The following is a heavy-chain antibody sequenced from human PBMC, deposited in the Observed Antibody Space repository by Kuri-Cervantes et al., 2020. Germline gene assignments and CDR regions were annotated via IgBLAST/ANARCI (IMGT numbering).Heavy chain of an antibody. Sequence: ASVKVSCKASGYTFTSYGISWVRQAPGQGLEWMGWISAYNGNTNYAQKLQGRVTMTTDTSTSTAYMELRSLRSDDTAVYYCARPKLLWFGELSHYYYYGMDVWGQGTTVTVSS. V-gene: IGHV1-18*01. CDR1: GYTFTSYG. CDR2: ISAYNGNT. J-gene: IGHJ6*02. D-gene: IGHD3-10*01. CDR3: ARPKLLWFGELSHYYYYGMDV.